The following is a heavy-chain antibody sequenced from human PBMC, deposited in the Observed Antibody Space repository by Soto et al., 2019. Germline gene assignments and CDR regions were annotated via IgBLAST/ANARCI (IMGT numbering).Heavy chain of an antibody. CDR2: LYYSGST. J-gene: IGHJ5*02. Sequence: SETLSLTCTVSGSSNSSSSNYWGWIRQPPGKGLEWIGSLYYSGSTYYNSSLKSRVTISVDTSKTQFSLKLTTVTAAESVVYYCARVGSRRLQRPDCFGPSGQGTLVTFPA. V-gene: IGHV4-39*01. CDR1: GSSNSSSSNY. CDR3: ARVGSRRLQRPDCFGP. D-gene: IGHD1-26*01.